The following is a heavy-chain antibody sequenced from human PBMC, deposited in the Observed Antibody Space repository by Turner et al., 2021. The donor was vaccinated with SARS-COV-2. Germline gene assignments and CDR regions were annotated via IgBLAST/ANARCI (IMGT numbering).Heavy chain of an antibody. J-gene: IGHJ3*02. V-gene: IGHV1-46*01. Sequence: QVQLVQSGAEAKKPGASVKISCRTSGYTFSSYYIHWVRQAPGQGLEWMGIFNPSGGGTSYAQNFQDRVTMTSDTSTSTVYMELSSLGSEDTAVYYCAGDPRVPAVTNVNDAFDIWGQGTMVTVSS. D-gene: IGHD4-17*01. CDR1: GYTFSSYY. CDR3: AGDPRVPAVTNVNDAFDI. CDR2: FNPSGGGT.